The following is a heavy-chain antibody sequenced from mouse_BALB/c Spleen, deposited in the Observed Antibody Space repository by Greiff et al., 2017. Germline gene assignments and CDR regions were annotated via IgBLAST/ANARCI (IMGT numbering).Heavy chain of an antibody. J-gene: IGHJ4*01. CDR2: IDPANGNT. CDR1: GFNIKDTY. CDR3: ARSFVDYAMDY. Sequence: VQLQQSGAELVKPGASVKLSCTASGFNIKDTYMHWVKQRPEQGLEWIGRIDPANGNTKYDPKFQGKATITADTSSNTAYLQLSSLTSEDTAVYYCARSFVDYAMDYWGQGTSVTVSS. V-gene: IGHV14-3*02.